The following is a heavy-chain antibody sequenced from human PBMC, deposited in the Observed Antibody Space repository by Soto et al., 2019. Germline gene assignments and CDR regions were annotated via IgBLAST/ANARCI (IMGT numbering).Heavy chain of an antibody. CDR3: ARDVDCGYDWFDY. J-gene: IGHJ4*02. D-gene: IGHD5-12*01. CDR2: INSDGSST. CDR1: GFTFSSYW. Sequence: EVQLVESGGGLVQPGGSLRLSCAASGFTFSSYWMHWVRQAPGKGLVWVSRINSDGSSTSYADSVKGRFTISRDNAKNTLYLQMNSLRADYTAVYYCARDVDCGYDWFDYWGQGTLVTVSS. V-gene: IGHV3-74*01.